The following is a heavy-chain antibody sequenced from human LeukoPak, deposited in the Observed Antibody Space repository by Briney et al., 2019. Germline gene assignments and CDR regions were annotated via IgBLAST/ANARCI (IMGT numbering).Heavy chain of an antibody. V-gene: IGHV3-20*04. CDR3: ARMVGGRNFRFDC. CDR1: GFNFDEYG. Sequence: PGGSLRLSCAASGFNFDEYGMSWVRQAPGKGLEWVSGVSWNGGGTGYADSVRGRFTISRDNAKNSLYLHMDSVTAEDTALYYCARMVGGRNFRFDCWGQGTLVTVSS. CDR2: VSWNGGGT. D-gene: IGHD1-26*01. J-gene: IGHJ4*02.